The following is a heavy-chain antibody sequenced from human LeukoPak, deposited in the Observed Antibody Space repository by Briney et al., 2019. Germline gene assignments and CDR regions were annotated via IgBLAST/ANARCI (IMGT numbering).Heavy chain of an antibody. CDR1: GFTFSSYA. CDR2: ISYDRSNK. J-gene: IGHJ4*02. V-gene: IGHV3-30-3*01. Sequence: PGGSLRLSCAASGFTFSSYAMHWVRQAPGKGLEWVAVISYDRSNKYYADSVKGRFTISRDNSKNTLYLQMSSPRAEDTAVYYCAKETGSAVGSTDFDYWGQGTLVTVSS. CDR3: AKETGSAVGSTDFDY. D-gene: IGHD4-17*01.